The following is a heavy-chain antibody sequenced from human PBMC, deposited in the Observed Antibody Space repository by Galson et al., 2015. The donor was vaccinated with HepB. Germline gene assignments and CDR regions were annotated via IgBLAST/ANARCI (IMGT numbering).Heavy chain of an antibody. V-gene: IGHV3-21*01. CDR2: INSVSSHI. Sequence: SLRLSCADYGFTFSTYSMTWVRQAPGMGLEWVSSINSVSSHIYYADSVRGRFTISRDNAKNSLSLQMNSLRVEDTAVYYCVRARREVLRFFASDHWGQGTLVTVSS. J-gene: IGHJ4*02. CDR1: GFTFSTYS. D-gene: IGHD3-3*01. CDR3: VRARREVLRFFASDH.